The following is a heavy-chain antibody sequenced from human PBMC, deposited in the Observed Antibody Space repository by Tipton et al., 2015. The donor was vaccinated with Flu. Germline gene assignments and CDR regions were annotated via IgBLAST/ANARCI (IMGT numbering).Heavy chain of an antibody. J-gene: IGHJ4*02. CDR1: GDSIGSAYY. D-gene: IGHD3-3*01. Sequence: TLSLTCSVSGDSIGSAYYWGWIRQPPGKGLEWIGYIYYTGNTNYNPSLRSRVTISQDTSKNQFSLRMRSVSAADTAVYYCARDKGTPSGYDYWGQGALVTVSS. CDR3: ARDKGTPSGYDY. CDR2: IYYTGNT. V-gene: IGHV4-59*12.